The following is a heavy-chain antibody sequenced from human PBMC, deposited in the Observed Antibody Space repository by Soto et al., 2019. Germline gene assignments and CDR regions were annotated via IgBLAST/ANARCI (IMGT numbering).Heavy chain of an antibody. J-gene: IGHJ6*02. CDR1: GFTFSCSA. CDR3: TTTQDRRV. CDR2: IRSKANSYAT. Sequence: PGGSLRLSCAASGFTFSCSAMHWVRQASGKGLEWVGRIRSKANSYATAYAASVKGRFTISRDDSKNTAYLQMNSLKTEDTAVYYCTTTQDRRVWGQGTTVTVSS. V-gene: IGHV3-73*01.